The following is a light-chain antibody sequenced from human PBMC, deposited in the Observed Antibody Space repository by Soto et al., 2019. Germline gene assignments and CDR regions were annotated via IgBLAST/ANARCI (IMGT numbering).Light chain of an antibody. CDR2: RNN. V-gene: IGLV1-47*01. CDR3: AAWDDSLSGPLV. Sequence: QSVLTQPPSASGTPGQRVTISFSGSTSNIGSNCVYWYQQLPGTAPKLLIYRNNQRPSGVPDRLSGSKSGTSASLAISGLRSEDEADYCCAAWDDSLSGPLVFGTGTKLTVL. CDR1: TSNIGSNC. J-gene: IGLJ1*01.